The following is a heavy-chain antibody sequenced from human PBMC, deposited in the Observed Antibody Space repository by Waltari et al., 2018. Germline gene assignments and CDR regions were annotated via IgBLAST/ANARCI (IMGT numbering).Heavy chain of an antibody. CDR3: ARDHYCSGGACYPGGSAFDI. CDR1: GVSISGYY. J-gene: IGHJ3*02. CDR2: IYTSGST. V-gene: IGHV4-4*07. D-gene: IGHD2-15*01. Sequence: QVLLQESGPGLVQPSETLSLTCTVSGVSISGYYWTWIRQPPGKGLEWIGRIYTSGSTNYNPSLKSRVTISINTSNNQFSLKLSSVTAADTAVYYCARDHYCSGGACYPGGSAFDIWGQGTMVTVSS.